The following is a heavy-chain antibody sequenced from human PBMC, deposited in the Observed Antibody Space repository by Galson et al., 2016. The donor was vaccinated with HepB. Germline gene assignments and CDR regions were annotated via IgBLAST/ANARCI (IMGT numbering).Heavy chain of an antibody. CDR3: ATVGAGSSEFDY. Sequence: SLRLSCAASGFIFSSYGMYWVRQSPGKALESVAVIWFDGSDQYYADSVKGRFTISRDNSKSTLFLQMNSLRAEDTAVYYCATVGAGSSEFDYWGQGTLVTVSS. J-gene: IGHJ4*02. CDR1: GFIFSSYG. D-gene: IGHD3-16*01. CDR2: IWFDGSDQ. V-gene: IGHV3-33*01.